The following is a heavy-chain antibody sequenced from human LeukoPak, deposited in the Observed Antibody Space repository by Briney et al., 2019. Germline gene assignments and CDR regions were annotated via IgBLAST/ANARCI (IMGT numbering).Heavy chain of an antibody. D-gene: IGHD1-1*01. Sequence: GSSVKVSCKASGGTFSSYAISWVRQAPGQGLEWMGGIIPIFGTANYAQKFQGRVTITADKSTSTAYMELSSLRSEDAAVYYCASPTTGTGRRLYGMDVWGKGTTVTVSS. V-gene: IGHV1-69*06. CDR2: IIPIFGTA. J-gene: IGHJ6*04. CDR3: ASPTTGTGRRLYGMDV. CDR1: GGTFSSYA.